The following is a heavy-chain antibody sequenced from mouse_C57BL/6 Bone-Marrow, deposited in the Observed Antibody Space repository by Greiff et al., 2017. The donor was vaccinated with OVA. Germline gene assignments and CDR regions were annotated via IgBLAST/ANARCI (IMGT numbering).Heavy chain of an antibody. J-gene: IGHJ1*03. CDR2: SRNKANDYTT. Sequence: EVKVVESGGGLVQSGRSLRLSCATSGFTFSDFYMEWVRQAPGKGLEWIVASRNKANDYTTEYSASVKGRFIVSRDTSQSILYLQMNALRAEDTAIYYCARDAGLRRAYWYFDVWGTGTTVTVSS. CDR1: GFTFSDFY. D-gene: IGHD2-2*01. CDR3: ARDAGLRRAYWYFDV. V-gene: IGHV7-1*01.